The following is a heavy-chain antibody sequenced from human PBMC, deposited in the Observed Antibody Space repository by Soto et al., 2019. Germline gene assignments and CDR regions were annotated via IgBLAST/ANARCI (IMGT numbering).Heavy chain of an antibody. J-gene: IGHJ6*02. Sequence: PGGSLRLSCAASGFTFSSYAMSWVRQAPGKGLEWVSAISGSGGSTYYADSVKGRFTISRDNSKNTLYLPMNSRRADDTAVDYCAPCVSVGLKLPTSYPYYYGMDVWGQGTTVTVSS. V-gene: IGHV3-23*01. CDR2: ISGSGGST. CDR1: GFTFSSYA. D-gene: IGHD2-15*01. CDR3: APCVSVGLKLPTSYPYYYGMDV.